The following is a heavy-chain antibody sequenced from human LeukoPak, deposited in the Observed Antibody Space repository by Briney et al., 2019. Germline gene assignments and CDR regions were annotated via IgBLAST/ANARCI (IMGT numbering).Heavy chain of an antibody. CDR2: IRYDGSHE. CDR3: AKPSGGGVDY. J-gene: IGHJ4*01. V-gene: IGHV3-30*02. Sequence: GGSLRLSCGASGFTFSTHDMHWVRQAPGKGLEWVAFIRYDGSHEYYADSVKGRFTISRDNSKNTLYLQMNSVRSEDTALYYCAKPSGGGVDYWGQGTRVTVSS. D-gene: IGHD1-26*01. CDR1: GFTFSTHD.